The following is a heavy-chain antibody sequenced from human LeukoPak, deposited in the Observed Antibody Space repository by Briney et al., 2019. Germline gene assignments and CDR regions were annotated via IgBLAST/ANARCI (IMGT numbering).Heavy chain of an antibody. CDR3: AREYYYDSSGYGY. J-gene: IGHJ4*02. D-gene: IGHD3-22*01. Sequence: ASVKVSCKASGYTFTSYYMHWVRQAPGQGLEWMGWINPNSGGTNYAQKFQGRVTMTRDTSISTAYMELSRLRSDDTAVYYCAREYYYDSSGYGYWGQGTLVTVSS. CDR1: GYTFTSYY. CDR2: INPNSGGT. V-gene: IGHV1-2*02.